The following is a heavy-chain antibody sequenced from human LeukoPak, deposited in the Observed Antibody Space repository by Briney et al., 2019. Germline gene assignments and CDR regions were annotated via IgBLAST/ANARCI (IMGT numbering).Heavy chain of an antibody. CDR1: GFTFDDYA. V-gene: IGHV3-9*01. J-gene: IGHJ4*02. D-gene: IGHD2-15*01. Sequence: GGSLRLSCAASGFTFDDYAMHWVRQAPGKGLEWVSGISWNSGSIGYADSVKGRFTISRDNAKNSLYLQMNSLRAEDTALYYCAKSRDIVVVVAATFDYWGQGTLVTVSS. CDR3: AKSRDIVVVVAATFDY. CDR2: ISWNSGSI.